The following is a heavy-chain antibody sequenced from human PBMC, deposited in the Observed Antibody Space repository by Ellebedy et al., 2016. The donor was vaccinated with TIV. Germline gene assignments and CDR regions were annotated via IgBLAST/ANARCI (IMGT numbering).Heavy chain of an antibody. D-gene: IGHD3-16*01. J-gene: IGHJ4*01. CDR2: INHSGST. Sequence: SETLSLXXAVYGGSFSGYYWSWMRQPPGKGLEWIGEINHSGSTNYNPSLKSRVTISVDTSKNQFSLKLSSVTAADTAVYYCARHIVITVGRITYGPLDYWGHGMLVTVSS. V-gene: IGHV4-34*01. CDR3: ARHIVITVGRITYGPLDY. CDR1: GGSFSGYY.